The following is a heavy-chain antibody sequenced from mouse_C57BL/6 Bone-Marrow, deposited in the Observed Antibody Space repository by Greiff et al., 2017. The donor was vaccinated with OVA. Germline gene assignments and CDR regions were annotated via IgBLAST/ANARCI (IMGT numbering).Heavy chain of an antibody. D-gene: IGHD1-1*01. V-gene: IGHV1-69*01. CDR1: GYTFTSYW. CDR3: ARTHYGSSCWAMDY. J-gene: IGHJ4*01. CDR2: IDPSDSYT. Sequence: QVQLQQPGAELVMPGASVKLSCKASGYTFTSYWMHWVKQRPGQGLEWIGEIDPSDSYTNYNQKFKGKSTLTVDKSSSTAYMQLSSLTSDDSAVYYCARTHYGSSCWAMDYWGQGTSVTVSS.